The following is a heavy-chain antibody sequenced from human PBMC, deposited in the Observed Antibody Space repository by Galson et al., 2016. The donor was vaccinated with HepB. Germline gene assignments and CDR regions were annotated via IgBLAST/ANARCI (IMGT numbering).Heavy chain of an antibody. CDR1: GGSISSYY. D-gene: IGHD3-3*01. CDR2: IYYSGST. Sequence: SETLSLTCTVSGGSISSYYWSWIRQPPGKGLEWIGYIYYSGSTNYNPSLKSRVTISVDTSKNQFSLRLSSVTAADTAVYYCARGTSDFWYYWGQGTLVTVSS. CDR3: ARGTSDFWYY. V-gene: IGHV4-59*01. J-gene: IGHJ4*02.